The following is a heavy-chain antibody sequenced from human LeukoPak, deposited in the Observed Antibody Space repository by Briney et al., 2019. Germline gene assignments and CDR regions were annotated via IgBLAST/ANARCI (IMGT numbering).Heavy chain of an antibody. J-gene: IGHJ2*01. D-gene: IGHD3-3*01. CDR1: GFTFSSYS. Sequence: PGGSLGLSCAASGFTFSSYSMNWVRQAPGKGLEWVSSISSSSSYIYYADSVKGRFTISRDNAKNSLYLQMNSLRAEDTAVYYCASNLAYYDFWSGPIRLDYWYFDLWGRGTLVTVSS. V-gene: IGHV3-21*01. CDR2: ISSSSSYI. CDR3: ASNLAYYDFWSGPIRLDYWYFDL.